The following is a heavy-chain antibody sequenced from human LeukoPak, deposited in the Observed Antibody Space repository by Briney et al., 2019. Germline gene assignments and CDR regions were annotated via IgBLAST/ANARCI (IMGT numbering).Heavy chain of an antibody. CDR3: TTSMGYFHWLLFDY. Sequence: GGSLRLSCAASGFTFSNAWMSWVRQAPGKGLEWVGRIKSKTDGGTTDYAAPVKGRFTISRDDSKNTLYLQMNSLKTEDTAVYYCTTSMGYFHWLLFDYWGQGTLVTVSS. J-gene: IGHJ4*02. V-gene: IGHV3-15*01. D-gene: IGHD3-9*01. CDR1: GFTFSNAW. CDR2: IKSKTDGGTT.